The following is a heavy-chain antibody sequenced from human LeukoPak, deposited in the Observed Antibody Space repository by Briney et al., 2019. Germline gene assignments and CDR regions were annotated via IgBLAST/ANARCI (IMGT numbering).Heavy chain of an antibody. CDR2: ISESGGST. Sequence: GGSLRLSCAASGFTFSSYAMSWVPQAREKGPVWVSSISESGGSTYSVDSVKGRFTISRDNSQNTLYLQMNSRRAEDTAIYYCSKGGVSPVTSGDYWGQGTLVTVSS. V-gene: IGHV3-23*01. CDR1: GFTFSSYA. D-gene: IGHD3-10*01. CDR3: SKGGVSPVTSGDY. J-gene: IGHJ4*02.